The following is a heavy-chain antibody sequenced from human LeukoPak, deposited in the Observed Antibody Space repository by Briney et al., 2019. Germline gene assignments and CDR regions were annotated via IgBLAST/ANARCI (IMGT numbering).Heavy chain of an antibody. CDR1: GGSISSNS. Sequence: SETLSLTCTVSGGSISSNSGAWIRQPPGKDLEWIGRILTIGATTYNPSLKSRVTMSVDTSKNQFSLKLSSVTAADTAVYYCARGIDVTYYDFWSGYYWGSYYYYMDVWGKGTTVTVSS. CDR3: ARGIDVTYYDFWSGYYWGSYYYYMDV. D-gene: IGHD3-3*01. J-gene: IGHJ6*03. CDR2: ILTIGAT. V-gene: IGHV4-4*07.